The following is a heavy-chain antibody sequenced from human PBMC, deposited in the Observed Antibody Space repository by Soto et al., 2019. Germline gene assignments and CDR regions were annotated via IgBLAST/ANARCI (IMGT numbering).Heavy chain of an antibody. V-gene: IGHV4-59*01. D-gene: IGHD1-26*01. CDR2: IYYGGGT. CDR3: ARDLGSAAFDI. J-gene: IGHJ3*02. Sequence: ASETLSLTCTVSGGSISRYYWSWIRQPPGKGLEYIGYIYYGGGTNYNPSLNSRVTISVDTSKNQFSLKLSSVTAADTAVYYCARDLGSAAFDIWGRGTMVTVSS. CDR1: GGSISRYY.